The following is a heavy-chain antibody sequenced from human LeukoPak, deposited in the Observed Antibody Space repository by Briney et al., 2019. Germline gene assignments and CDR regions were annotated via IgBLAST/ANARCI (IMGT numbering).Heavy chain of an antibody. J-gene: IGHJ4*02. CDR1: GGSINSYY. Sequence: SETLSLTCTVSGGSINSYYWSWIRQPAGKGLEWIGRIYSSGATNYNPSLKSRVTMSVDTSKIQFSLKLNSVTAAHTAVYFCARVSSGRSYYFDYWGQGTLVSVSS. V-gene: IGHV4-4*07. CDR3: ARVSSGRSYYFDY. CDR2: IYSSGAT. D-gene: IGHD3-22*01.